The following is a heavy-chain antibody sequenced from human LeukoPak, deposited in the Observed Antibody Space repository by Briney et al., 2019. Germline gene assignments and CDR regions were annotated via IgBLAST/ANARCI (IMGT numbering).Heavy chain of an antibody. CDR1: GYTFTYYY. CDR2: INPNRGGT. Sequence: ASVKVSCKASGYTFTYYYMHWVRQAPGQGLEWMGWINPNRGGTNYAQKFQGRVTMTRDTSISTAYMELSRLRSDDTAVYYCARIYCSSTNCYFFDYWGQGTLVTVSS. D-gene: IGHD2-2*01. V-gene: IGHV1-2*02. CDR3: ARIYCSSTNCYFFDY. J-gene: IGHJ4*02.